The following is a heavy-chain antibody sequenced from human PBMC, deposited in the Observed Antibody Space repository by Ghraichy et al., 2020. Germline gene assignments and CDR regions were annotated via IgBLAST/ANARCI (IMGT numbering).Heavy chain of an antibody. CDR2: IYPGDSDT. V-gene: IGHV5-51*01. CDR3: ARQIVGPNQALDY. CDR1: GYSFTSYW. D-gene: IGHD1-26*01. J-gene: IGHJ4*02. Sequence: GESLNISCKGSGYSFTSYWIGWVRQMPGKGLEWMGIIYPGDSDTRYSPSFQGQVAISADKSISTAYLQWSSLRDSDTAMYYCARQIVGPNQALDYWGQGTLVPVSS.